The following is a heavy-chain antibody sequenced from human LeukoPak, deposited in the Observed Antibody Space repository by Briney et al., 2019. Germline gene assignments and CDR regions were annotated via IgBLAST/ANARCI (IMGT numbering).Heavy chain of an antibody. J-gene: IGHJ3*02. D-gene: IGHD6-6*01. V-gene: IGHV1-69*06. Sequence: SVKVSCKASGGTFSSYAISWVRQAPGQGREWMGGIIPIFGTANYAQKFQGRVTITADKSTSTAYMELRSLRSEDTAVYYCASHAAQRVAFDIWGQGTMVTVSS. CDR3: ASHAAQRVAFDI. CDR2: IIPIFGTA. CDR1: GGTFSSYA.